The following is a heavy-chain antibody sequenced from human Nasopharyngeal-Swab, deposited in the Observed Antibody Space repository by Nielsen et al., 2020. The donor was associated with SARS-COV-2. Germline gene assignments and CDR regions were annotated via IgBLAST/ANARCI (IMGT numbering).Heavy chain of an antibody. J-gene: IGHJ4*02. CDR3: ARVLGSGSYYIDY. CDR2: MNPNSGNT. CDR1: GYTFTSYD. Sequence: ASVKAPCKASGYTFTSYDINWVRQATGQGLEWMGWMNPNSGNTGYAQKFQGRVTMTRNTSISTAYMELSSLRSEDTAVYYSARVLGSGSYYIDYWGQGTLVTVSS. D-gene: IGHD3-10*01. V-gene: IGHV1-8*01.